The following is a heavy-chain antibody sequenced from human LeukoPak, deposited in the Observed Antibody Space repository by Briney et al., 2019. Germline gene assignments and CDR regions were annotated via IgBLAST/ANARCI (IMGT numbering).Heavy chain of an antibody. J-gene: IGHJ4*02. CDR1: GFTFNDYH. D-gene: IGHD2-21*01. CDR3: ARQQIRAVYCGGDCYIFDY. Sequence: GGSLRLSCAASGFTFNDYHMSWLRQAPGKGLEWVSYIRSSGSTIYYADSVKGRFTISRDNAKNSLYLQMNSLRAEDTAVYYCARQQIRAVYCGGDCYIFDYWGQGTLVTVSS. V-gene: IGHV3-11*01. CDR2: IRSSGSTI.